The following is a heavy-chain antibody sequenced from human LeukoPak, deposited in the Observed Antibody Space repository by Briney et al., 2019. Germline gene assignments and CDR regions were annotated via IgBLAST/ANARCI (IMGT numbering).Heavy chain of an antibody. D-gene: IGHD2-8*01. V-gene: IGHV3-7*01. CDR3: ARGGSNATFDY. CDR2: IEQSGGNK. J-gene: IGHJ4*02. Sequence: QPGGSLRLSCAASGFTFNNFWMTWVRQAPGKGLEWVAHIEQSGGNKYYVDSVKGRFTISRDNATTNSLYLQMNSLRAEDTAVYYCARGGSNATFDYWGQGTLVTVSS. CDR1: GFTFNNFW.